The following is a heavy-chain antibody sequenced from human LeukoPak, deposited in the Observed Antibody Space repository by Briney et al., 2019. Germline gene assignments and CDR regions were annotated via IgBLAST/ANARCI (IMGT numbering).Heavy chain of an antibody. V-gene: IGHV1-69*04. CDR3: AREWPRNWFDP. J-gene: IGHJ5*02. D-gene: IGHD5-24*01. Sequence: GASVKVSCKASGGTFSSYAISWVRQAPGQGLEWMGRIIPILGIANYAQKFQGRVTITADKSTSTAYMELSSLRSEDTAVYYCAREWPRNWFDPWGQGTLVTVSS. CDR1: GGTFSSYA. CDR2: IIPILGIA.